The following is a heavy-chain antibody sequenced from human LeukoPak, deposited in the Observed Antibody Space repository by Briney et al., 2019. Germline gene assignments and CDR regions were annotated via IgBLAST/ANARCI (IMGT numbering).Heavy chain of an antibody. J-gene: IGHJ5*02. Sequence: ASVKVSCKASGYTFTAYYIHWVRQAPGQGLEWMGWINPNSGVTKYAQKFQGRVTMTRDTSISTAYMELSSLISDDTAMYYCARNLKTEDGYNPWGQGTLVTVSP. V-gene: IGHV1-2*02. CDR2: INPNSGVT. CDR3: ARNLKTEDGYNP. CDR1: GYTFTAYY. D-gene: IGHD5-24*01.